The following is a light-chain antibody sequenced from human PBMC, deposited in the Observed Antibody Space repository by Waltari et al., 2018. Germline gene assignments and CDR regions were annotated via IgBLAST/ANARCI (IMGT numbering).Light chain of an antibody. J-gene: IGKJ3*01. CDR3: QQYYNSPFS. CDR2: WAS. CDR1: QSLLYSSNNKNY. V-gene: IGKV4-1*01. Sequence: IVMTQSPDSLAVSLGERATINCKSSQSLLYSSNNKNYLGWYQQKQGQPPKLLIYWASTRESGVPDRFSGSGSGTDFTLTISSLXXXDVAVYYCQQYYNSPFSFGPGTKXDIK.